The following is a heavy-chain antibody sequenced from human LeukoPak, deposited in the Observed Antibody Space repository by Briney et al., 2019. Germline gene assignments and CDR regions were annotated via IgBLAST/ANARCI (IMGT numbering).Heavy chain of an antibody. J-gene: IGHJ4*02. CDR1: GYTFTGYY. V-gene: IGHV1-2*02. CDR2: INPNSGGT. Sequence: ASVKVSCKASGYTFTGYYMHWVRQAPGQGLEWMGWINPNSGGTNYAQKFQGRVTMTRDTSISTAYMELRSLRSDDTAVYYCARDGSDDCGGDCYPIFEYWGQGTLVTVSA. CDR3: ARDGSDDCGGDCYPIFEY. D-gene: IGHD2-21*02.